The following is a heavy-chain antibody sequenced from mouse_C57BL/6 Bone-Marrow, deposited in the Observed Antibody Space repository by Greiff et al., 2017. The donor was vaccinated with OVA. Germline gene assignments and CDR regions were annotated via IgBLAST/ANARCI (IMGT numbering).Heavy chain of an antibody. CDR2: IYPGSGST. CDR1: GYTFTSYW. J-gene: IGHJ1*03. Sequence: QVQLQQSGAELVKPGASVKMSCKASGYTFTSYWITWVKQRPGQGLEWIGDIYPGSGSTNYNEKFKSKATLTVDTSSSTAYMQLSSLTSEDSAVYYCARNYDGYYGWYFDVWGTGTTVTVSS. V-gene: IGHV1-55*01. CDR3: ARNYDGYYGWYFDV. D-gene: IGHD2-3*01.